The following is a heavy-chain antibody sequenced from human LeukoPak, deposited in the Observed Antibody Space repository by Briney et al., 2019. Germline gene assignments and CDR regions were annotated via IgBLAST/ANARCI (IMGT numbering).Heavy chain of an antibody. D-gene: IGHD6-19*01. CDR1: GFTFSSYS. J-gene: IGHJ4*02. CDR2: ITSSSGYI. Sequence: PGGSLRLSCAASGFTFSSYSMNWVRQAPGKGLEWVSSITSSSGYIYYADSVKGRFTISRDNAKNSLYLQMNGLRAEDTAVYYCARDLGSGWSLDHWGQGTLVTVSS. CDR3: ARDLGSGWSLDH. V-gene: IGHV3-21*01.